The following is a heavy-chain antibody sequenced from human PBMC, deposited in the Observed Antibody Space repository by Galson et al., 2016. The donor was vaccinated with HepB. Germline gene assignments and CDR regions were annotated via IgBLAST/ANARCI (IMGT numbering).Heavy chain of an antibody. V-gene: IGHV3-23*01. J-gene: IGHJ4*02. CDR2: ISGSGGET. CDR1: GFTFSSYA. CDR3: ARDRGGGAPKLVIFDY. D-gene: IGHD3-16*01. Sequence: SLRLSCAASGFTFSSYAMTWVRQAPGKGLDWVSTISGSGGETHYADSVKGRFTFSRDNSKNTMYVQMNSLGAEDTAVYFCARDRGGGAPKLVIFDYWGQGTLVTVSS.